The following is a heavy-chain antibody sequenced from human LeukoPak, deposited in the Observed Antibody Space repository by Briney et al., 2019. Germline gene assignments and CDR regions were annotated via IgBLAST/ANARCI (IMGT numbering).Heavy chain of an antibody. CDR2: IYSGGST. J-gene: IGHJ4*02. CDR3: ARARVTPYFDY. D-gene: IGHD5-18*01. CDR1: GFTVSSNY. V-gene: IGHV3-66*01. Sequence: GGSLRLSCAASGFTVSSNYMSWVRQAPGKGLEWVSVIYSGGSTYYADSVKGRFTNSRDNSKNTLYLQMNSLRAEDTAVYYCARARVTPYFDYWGQGTLVTVSS.